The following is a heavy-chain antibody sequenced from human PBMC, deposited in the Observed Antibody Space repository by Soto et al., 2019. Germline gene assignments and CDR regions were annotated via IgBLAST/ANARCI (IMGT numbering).Heavy chain of an antibody. Sequence: SETLSLTCTVSGGSISSYYWSWIRQPPGKGLEWIGYIYYSGSTNYNPSLKSRVTISVDTSKNQFSLKLSSVTAADTAVYYCARLGYYDFWSGYRFDYWGQGTLVTVSS. CDR1: GGSISSYY. CDR3: ARLGYYDFWSGYRFDY. D-gene: IGHD3-3*01. V-gene: IGHV4-59*01. CDR2: IYYSGST. J-gene: IGHJ4*02.